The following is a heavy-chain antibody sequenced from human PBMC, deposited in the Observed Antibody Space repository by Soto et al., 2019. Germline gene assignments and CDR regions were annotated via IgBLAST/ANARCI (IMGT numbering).Heavy chain of an antibody. D-gene: IGHD2-21*02. J-gene: IGHJ6*02. Sequence: DVKLVESGGGLVQPGDSLRLSCEVSGFVFKMYSMSWVRQTPGKGLEWVAKIPQEGVGGNYADSVKGRFTISRDNGKNSLYLHMNNLRAEDTAVYYCARDHLILPAHDFFYGSDVWGRGATVTVSS. CDR3: ARDHLILPAHDFFYGSDV. CDR1: GFVFKMYS. V-gene: IGHV3-7*03. CDR2: IPQEGVGG.